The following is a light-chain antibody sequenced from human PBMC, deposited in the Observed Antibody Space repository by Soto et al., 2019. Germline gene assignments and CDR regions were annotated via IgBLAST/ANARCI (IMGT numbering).Light chain of an antibody. CDR1: SSNIGTNA. J-gene: IGLJ1*01. CDR2: NNN. Sequence: QSVLTQPPSASGTPGQRVTISCSGGSSNIGTNAVNWYQQLPGTAPKLLIYNNNQRPSGVPDRFSGSKSGTSASLAISGLQSEDEADYYCAAWDHSLNGYVFGTGTKVTVL. CDR3: AAWDHSLNGYV. V-gene: IGLV1-44*01.